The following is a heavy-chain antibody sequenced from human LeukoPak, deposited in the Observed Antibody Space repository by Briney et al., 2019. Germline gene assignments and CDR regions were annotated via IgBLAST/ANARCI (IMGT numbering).Heavy chain of an antibody. CDR2: INHSGST. D-gene: IGHD6-13*01. Sequence: SETLSLTYAVYGGSFSGYYWSWIRQPPGKGQEWIAEINHSGSTNYNPSLKSRVTISVDTSKNQFSLKLSSVTAADTAVYYCAVRYSSSYFDYWGQGTLVTVSS. CDR1: GGSFSGYY. V-gene: IGHV4-34*01. J-gene: IGHJ4*02. CDR3: AVRYSSSYFDY.